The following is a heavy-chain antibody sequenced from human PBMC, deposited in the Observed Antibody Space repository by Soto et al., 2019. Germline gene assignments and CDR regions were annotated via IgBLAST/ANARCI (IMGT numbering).Heavy chain of an antibody. V-gene: IGHV4-39*01. CDR1: GGSISSSSYY. J-gene: IGHJ4*02. D-gene: IGHD3-3*01. CDR2: IYYSGST. CDR3: PRRATIFGVVIMNDY. Sequence: SGTLSLTCTVSGGSISSSSYYCGWIRQPPGKGLEWIGSIYYSGSTYYNPSLKSRVTISVDTSKNQFSLKLSSVTAADTAVYYCPRRATIFGVVIMNDYWGQGTLVTVSS.